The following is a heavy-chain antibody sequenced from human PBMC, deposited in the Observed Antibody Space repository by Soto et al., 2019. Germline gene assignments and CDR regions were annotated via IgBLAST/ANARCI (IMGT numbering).Heavy chain of an antibody. Sequence: EVQLLESGGGLVQPGGSLRLSCAASGFTFSSYAMSWVRQAPGKGLEWVSGISGSGGSTYYADSVKGRFTVSRDNSKHTLYLQMNSLRAEDTAVYFCATAVVAVPAATYYWGQGTLVTVSS. CDR1: GFTFSSYA. CDR3: ATAVVAVPAATYY. J-gene: IGHJ4*02. CDR2: ISGSGGST. V-gene: IGHV3-23*01. D-gene: IGHD2-2*01.